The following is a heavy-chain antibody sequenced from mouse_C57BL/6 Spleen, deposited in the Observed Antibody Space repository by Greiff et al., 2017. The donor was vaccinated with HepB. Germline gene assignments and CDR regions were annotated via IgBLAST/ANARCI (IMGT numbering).Heavy chain of an antibody. CDR3: ARWYYGSGFDY. CDR2: IYPGDGDT. J-gene: IGHJ2*01. V-gene: IGHV1-82*01. CDR1: GYAFSSSW. D-gene: IGHD1-1*01. Sequence: QVQLQQSGPELVKPGASVKISCKASGYAFSSSWMNWVKQRPGKGLEWIGRIYPGDGDTNYNGKFKGKATFTADKSSSPAYMQLSSLTSEDSAVYFGARWYYGSGFDYWGQGTTLTVSS.